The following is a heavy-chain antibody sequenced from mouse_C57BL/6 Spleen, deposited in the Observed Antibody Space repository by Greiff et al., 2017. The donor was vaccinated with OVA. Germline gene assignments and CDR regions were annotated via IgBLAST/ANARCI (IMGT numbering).Heavy chain of an antibody. V-gene: IGHV1-55*01. Sequence: QVQLQQPGAELVKPGASVPMSCKASGYTFTSYWLTWVKQRPGQGLEWIGDIYPGSGSTNYNAKFKSKATLTVDTSSSTAYMQLSSLTSEDSAVYDCARDWAWFAYWGQGTLVTVSA. CDR3: ARDWAWFAY. CDR2: IYPGSGST. CDR1: GYTFTSYW. J-gene: IGHJ3*01. D-gene: IGHD4-1*01.